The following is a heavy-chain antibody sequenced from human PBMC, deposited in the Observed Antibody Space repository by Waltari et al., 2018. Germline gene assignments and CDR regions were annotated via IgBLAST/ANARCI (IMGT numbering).Heavy chain of an antibody. CDR2: SSYDGYSR. D-gene: IGHD2-15*01. V-gene: IGHV3-30-3*01. J-gene: IGHJ4*02. CDR3: AREGYTSGRAGNFDY. CDR1: RSAFNNDI. Sequence: LVESGGDVVQSGRSLRLSCATSRSAFNNDIIHWVRQAPGKGLKWVSASSYDGYSRYYADSVKGRFTISRDDSLKTVYLQLDSLRVEDTAVYYCAREGYTSGRAGNFDYWGQGTLVTVSS.